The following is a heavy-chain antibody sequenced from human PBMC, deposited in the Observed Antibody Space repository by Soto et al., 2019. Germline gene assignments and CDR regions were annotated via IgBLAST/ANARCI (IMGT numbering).Heavy chain of an antibody. J-gene: IGHJ4*02. CDR2: ISGSGHST. V-gene: IGHV3-23*01. CDR1: GFTFSSYA. CDR3: SKRLGTSGWYPFDY. D-gene: IGHD6-19*01. Sequence: EVQLLESGGGLVQSGGSLRLSCAASGFTFSSYALSWVRQAPGKGLEWVSVISGSGHSTYYADSVKGRFTISRDNSRNPVYLQMNSLRAEDSAIYYCSKRLGTSGWYPFDYWGQGTLVTVSS.